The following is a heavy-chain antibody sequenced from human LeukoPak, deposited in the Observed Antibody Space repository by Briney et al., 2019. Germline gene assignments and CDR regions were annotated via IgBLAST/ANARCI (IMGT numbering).Heavy chain of an antibody. D-gene: IGHD5-24*01. CDR2: VFHSGTT. Sequence: SETLSLTCNVSGDSLTSHFWSLIRQTPGKGLEWIGYVFHSGTTNYSPSLKSRVTISLDTSKEQFYLRLASVTAADTAVYYCARRMATVTDAFDIWGRGTMVSVSS. V-gene: IGHV4-59*08. CDR3: ARRMATVTDAFDI. CDR1: GDSLTSHF. J-gene: IGHJ3*02.